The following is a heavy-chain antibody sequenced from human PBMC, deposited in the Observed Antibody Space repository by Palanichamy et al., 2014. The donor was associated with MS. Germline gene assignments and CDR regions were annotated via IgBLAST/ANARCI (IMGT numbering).Heavy chain of an antibody. J-gene: IGHJ5*02. CDR2: ISHSLNL. CDR3: ARRPLSWFDP. CDR1: GYSISSGDF. Sequence: QVQLQESGPGLVKPSETLSLACAVSGYSISSGDFWDWIRQPPGKGLERIGSISHSLNLYYNPSLRGRVSISMDASQNHFFLNLMSATAADTAIYYCARRPLSWFDPWGQGILVTVSS. V-gene: IGHV4-38-2*01.